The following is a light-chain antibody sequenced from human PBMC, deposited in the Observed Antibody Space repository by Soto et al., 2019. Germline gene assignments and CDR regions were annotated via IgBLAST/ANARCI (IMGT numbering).Light chain of an antibody. J-gene: IGKJ5*01. CDR1: QGISNF. V-gene: IGKV1-27*01. CDR2: AAS. CDR3: QKYSSVIT. Sequence: DIQMTHSPSSLSASVGDRVTITCRASQGISNFLAWYQQKPGKVPKLQISAASTLQSGVPSRFSGSGSGTDFTLTITSLQPEDVATYYCQKYSSVITFGQGTRLEIK.